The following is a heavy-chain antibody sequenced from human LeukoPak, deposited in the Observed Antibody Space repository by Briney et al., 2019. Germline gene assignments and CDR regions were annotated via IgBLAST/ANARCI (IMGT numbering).Heavy chain of an antibody. V-gene: IGHV1-8*01. CDR1: GYTFTSYD. D-gene: IGHD4-17*01. Sequence: GASVKVSCKASGYTFTSYDINWVRQATGQGLEWMGWMNPNSGNTGYAQKFQGRVTMTRNTSISTAYMELSSLRSEDTAVYYCARVLDGGDYVSGRGMDVWGQGTTVTVSS. CDR3: ARVLDGGDYVSGRGMDV. J-gene: IGHJ6*02. CDR2: MNPNSGNT.